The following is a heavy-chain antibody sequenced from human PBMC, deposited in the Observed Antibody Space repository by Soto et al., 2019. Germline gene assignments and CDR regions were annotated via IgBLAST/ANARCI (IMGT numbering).Heavy chain of an antibody. Sequence: QVQLVQSGAEVKKPGSSVKVSCKASGGTFSSYTISWVRQAPGQGLEWMGRIIPILGIANYAQKFQGRVTITSDKSTSTAYMELSSLRSEDTALYYCAGRGSGIYWGQGTLVTVSS. D-gene: IGHD3-10*01. J-gene: IGHJ4*02. V-gene: IGHV1-69*02. CDR2: IIPILGIA. CDR1: GGTFSSYT. CDR3: AGRGSGIY.